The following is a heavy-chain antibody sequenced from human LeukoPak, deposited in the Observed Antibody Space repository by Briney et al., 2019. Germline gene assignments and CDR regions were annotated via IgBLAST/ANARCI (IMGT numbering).Heavy chain of an antibody. V-gene: IGHV1-2*02. CDR1: GYTFTGYY. D-gene: IGHD3-9*01. Sequence: GASVKVSCKASGYTFTGYYMHWVRQAPGQGLEWMGWINPNSGGTNYAQKFQGRVTMTRDTSISTAYMELSRLRSDDTAVYYCARVHDYDILTGYYWVGLDAWGKGTTVTISS. CDR3: ARVHDYDILTGYYWVGLDA. CDR2: INPNSGGT. J-gene: IGHJ6*04.